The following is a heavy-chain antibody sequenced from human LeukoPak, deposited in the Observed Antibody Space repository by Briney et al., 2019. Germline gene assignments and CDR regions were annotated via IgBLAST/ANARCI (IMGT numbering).Heavy chain of an antibody. D-gene: IGHD3-22*01. CDR3: ARDHYYDSSGYLGY. CDR2: ISSSGSTI. J-gene: IGHJ4*02. Sequence: GGSLRLSCAASGFTVSSNYMSWIRQAPGKGLEWVSYISSSGSTIYYADSVKGRFTISRDNAKNSLYLQMNSLRAEDTAVYYCARDHYYDSSGYLGYWGQGTLVTVSS. V-gene: IGHV3-11*04. CDR1: GFTVSSNY.